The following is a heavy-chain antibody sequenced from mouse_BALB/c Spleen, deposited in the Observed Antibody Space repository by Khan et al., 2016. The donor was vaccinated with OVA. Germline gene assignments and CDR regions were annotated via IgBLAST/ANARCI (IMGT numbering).Heavy chain of an antibody. D-gene: IGHD2-3*01. CDR3: ARWFDGYSSLYAMDY. V-gene: IGHV2-6*02. CDR1: GFSLTSYG. J-gene: IGHJ4*01. Sequence: VKLLESGPGLVVPSQSLSITCTVSGFSLTSYGVHWVRQPPGKGLEWLVVIWSDGNTNYNSVLKSRLSISKDNSKSQVFLKMNSLQTDDTAIYYCARWFDGYSSLYAMDYWGQGTSVTVSS. CDR2: IWSDGNT.